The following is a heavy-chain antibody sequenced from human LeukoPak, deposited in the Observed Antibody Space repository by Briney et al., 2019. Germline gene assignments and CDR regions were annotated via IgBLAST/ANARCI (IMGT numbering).Heavy chain of an antibody. V-gene: IGHV1-18*01. CDR1: RYTFTSYG. J-gene: IGHJ1*01. CDR3: ASPDDYGDYALQH. CDR2: ISAYNGNT. D-gene: IGHD4-17*01. Sequence: ASVKVSCKASRYTFTSYGISWVRQAPGQGLEWMGWISAYNGNTNYAQKLQGRVTMTTDTSTSTAYMELRSLRSDDTAVYYCASPDDYGDYALQHWGQGTLVTVSS.